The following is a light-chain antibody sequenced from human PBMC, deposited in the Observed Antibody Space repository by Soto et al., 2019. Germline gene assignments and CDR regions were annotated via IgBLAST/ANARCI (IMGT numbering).Light chain of an antibody. CDR3: AAWDDSLNGGV. V-gene: IGLV1-44*01. CDR1: SSNIGSNT. CDR2: SNN. Sequence: QSVLTQPPSASGTPGQRVTISCSGSSSNIGSNTVNWYQQLPGTAPKLLIYSNNQRPSGVPDRCSGSKSGTSASLAISGRQSEDEADYYCAAWDDSLNGGVFGGGTKLTVL. J-gene: IGLJ2*01.